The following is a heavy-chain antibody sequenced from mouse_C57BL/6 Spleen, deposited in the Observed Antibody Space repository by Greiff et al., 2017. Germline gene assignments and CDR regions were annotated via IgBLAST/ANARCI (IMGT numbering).Heavy chain of an antibody. V-gene: IGHV1-42*01. Sequence: VQLQQSGPELVKPGASVKISCKASGYSFTGYYMNWVKQSPEKSLEWIGEINPSTGGTTYNQKFKAKATLTVDKSSSTAYMQLKSLTSEDSAVYYGARSGLLWYFDVWGTGTTVTVSS. CDR2: INPSTGGT. CDR3: ARSGLLWYFDV. J-gene: IGHJ1*03. D-gene: IGHD1-1*01. CDR1: GYSFTGYY.